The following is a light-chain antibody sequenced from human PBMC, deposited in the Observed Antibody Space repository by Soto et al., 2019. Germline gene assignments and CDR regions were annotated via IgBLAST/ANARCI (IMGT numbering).Light chain of an antibody. V-gene: IGKV3-20*01. CDR2: GAS. CDR3: QQYDTSIWAYT. Sequence: EVVLTQSPVTLSLSPGERATLSCRASQSVSSSYLAWYQQKPGQAPRLLIYGASSRATGIPDRFSGSGSGTDFTLTISRLEPEDFAVYYCQQYDTSIWAYTFVQGTKLEIK. J-gene: IGKJ2*01. CDR1: QSVSSSY.